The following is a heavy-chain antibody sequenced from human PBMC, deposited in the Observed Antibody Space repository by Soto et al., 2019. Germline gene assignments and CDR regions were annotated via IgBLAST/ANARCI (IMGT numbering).Heavy chain of an antibody. D-gene: IGHD3-3*01. V-gene: IGHV3-13*01. CDR3: TRTADFTRAFDI. CDR1: GFTFSDYD. Sequence: GGSLRLSCAASGFTFSDYDLHWVRQATGEGLQWVANINAAGDTYYPVSVKGRFTITRENARNSVYLQINSLRVDDTAVCYCTRTADFTRAFDIWGQGTVVTGSS. CDR2: INAAGDT. J-gene: IGHJ3*02.